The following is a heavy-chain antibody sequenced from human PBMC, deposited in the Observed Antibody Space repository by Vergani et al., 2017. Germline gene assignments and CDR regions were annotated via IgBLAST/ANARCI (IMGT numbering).Heavy chain of an antibody. CDR2: ISSGGGDI. V-gene: IGHV3-23*01. D-gene: IGHD3-10*01. CDR3: TKAWGLYYLHGEYFQY. CDR1: GFTFDTWP. Sequence: EVQLLESGGGLVQPGGSRRLFCAGAGFTFDTWPLACVRRAPGKGLEWVATISSGGGDIFYDDSVKGRFTIPRDNSKNTLFLQMISLKDEDTAVYYCTKAWGLYYLHGEYFQYWGRGTLVSVSS. J-gene: IGHJ1*01.